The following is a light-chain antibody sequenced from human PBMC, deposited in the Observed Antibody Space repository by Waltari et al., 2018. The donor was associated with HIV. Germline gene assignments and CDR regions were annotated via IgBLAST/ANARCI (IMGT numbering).Light chain of an antibody. Sequence: DIQMTQSPSSVSASVGDTITITCRASQHISTSLAWYHFKTGEVPKLLIYETSRLESGVPSRFGGSGSGTDFNLTISSLQPEDFAIYYCQQAKSFPHTFGGGTRVGMK. CDR1: QHISTS. CDR2: ETS. V-gene: IGKV1-12*01. J-gene: IGKJ4*01. CDR3: QQAKSFPHT.